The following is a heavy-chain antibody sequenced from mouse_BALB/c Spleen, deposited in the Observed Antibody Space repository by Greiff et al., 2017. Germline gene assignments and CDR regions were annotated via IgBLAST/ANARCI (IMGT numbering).Heavy chain of an antibody. V-gene: IGHV3-8*02. D-gene: IGHD1-1*01. CDR3: ARSPLLLRYWYFDV. Sequence: EVKLLESGPSLVKPSQTLSLTCSVTGDSITSGYWNWIRKFPGNKLEYMGYISYSGSTYYNPSLKSRISITRDTSKNQYYLQLNSVTTEDTATYYCARSPLLLRYWYFDVWGAGTTVTVSS. CDR2: ISYSGST. J-gene: IGHJ1*01. CDR1: GDSITSGY.